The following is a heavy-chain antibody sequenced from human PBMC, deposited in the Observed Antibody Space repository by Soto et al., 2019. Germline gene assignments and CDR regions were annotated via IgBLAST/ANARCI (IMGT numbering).Heavy chain of an antibody. J-gene: IGHJ4*02. D-gene: IGHD4-17*01. CDR3: ARVGFYGDYFDY. CDR2: IYHSGST. CDR1: GGSISSGGYS. V-gene: IGHV4-30-2*01. Sequence: SETLSLTCAVSGGSISSGGYSWSWIRQPPGKGLEWIGYIYHSGSTYYNPSLKSRVTISVDRSKNQFSLKLSSVTAADTAVYYCARVGFYGDYFDYWGQGTLVTVSS.